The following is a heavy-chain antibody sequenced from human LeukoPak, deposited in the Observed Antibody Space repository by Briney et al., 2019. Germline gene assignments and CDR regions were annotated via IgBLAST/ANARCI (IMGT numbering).Heavy chain of an antibody. CDR3: ARRSSSGWYLDREGYYFDY. V-gene: IGHV4-59*08. J-gene: IGHJ4*02. CDR2: IYYSGST. D-gene: IGHD6-19*01. Sequence: PSETLSLTCTVSGGSIRSYYWSWIRQPPGKGLEWIGYIYYSGSTNYNPSLKSRVTISVDTSKNQFSLKLSSVTAADTAVYYCARRSSSGWYLDREGYYFDYWGQGTLVTVSS. CDR1: GGSIRSYY.